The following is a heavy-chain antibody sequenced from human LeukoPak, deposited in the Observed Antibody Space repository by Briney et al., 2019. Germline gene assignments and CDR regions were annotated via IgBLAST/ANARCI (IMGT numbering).Heavy chain of an antibody. J-gene: IGHJ4*02. CDR3: ARGAMRTGFDS. Sequence: SQTLLLTCAISGDSFSSSSNVWNWIRQSPSRGLEWLGRTYYGSKWNNDYAASVKSRITVNPDTSKNQFSLQLNSVTPEDTAVYYCARGAMRTGFDSWGQGTLVTVSA. CDR1: GDSFSSSSNV. D-gene: IGHD1-1*01. CDR2: TYYGSKWNN. V-gene: IGHV6-1*01.